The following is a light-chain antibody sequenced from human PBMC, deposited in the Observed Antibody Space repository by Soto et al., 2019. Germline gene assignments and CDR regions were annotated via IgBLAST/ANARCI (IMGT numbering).Light chain of an antibody. V-gene: IGKV3-15*01. J-gene: IGKJ2*01. CDR3: QQYNNWPRT. CDR1: QSVSSD. Sequence: ERVMTQSPATLSLSPGERATLSCRASQSVSSDLAWYQQKPGQAPRLLIYGASTRATAIPARFSGSGSGTEFTLTISSLQSEDFAVYYCQQYNNWPRTFGQGTKLEIK. CDR2: GAS.